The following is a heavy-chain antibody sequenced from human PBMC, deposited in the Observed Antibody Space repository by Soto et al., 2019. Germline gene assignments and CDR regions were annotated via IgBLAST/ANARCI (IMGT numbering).Heavy chain of an antibody. J-gene: IGHJ6*02. CDR1: GYSFTSYW. Sequence: GESLKISCNGSGYSFTSYWIGWVRQMPWKGLEWMGRIDPSDSYTNYSPSFQGHVTISADKSISTAYLQWSSLKASDTAMYYCARHRITIFGVGYGMDVWGQGTTVTVS. CDR2: IDPSDSYT. D-gene: IGHD3-3*01. V-gene: IGHV5-10-1*01. CDR3: ARHRITIFGVGYGMDV.